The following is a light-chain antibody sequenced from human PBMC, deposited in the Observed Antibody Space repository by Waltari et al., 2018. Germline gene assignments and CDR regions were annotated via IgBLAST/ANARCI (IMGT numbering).Light chain of an antibody. CDR3: QQANSFPIT. CDR2: AAS. J-gene: IGKJ5*01. CDR1: QGISSW. Sequence: DIQMTQSPSSVSASVGDRVTITCRASQGISSWLVWYQQKPWKAPKLLIYAASNLQSGVPSRFSGSGSGTEFTLTISSLQPEDFATYYCQQANSFPITFGQGTRLEIK. V-gene: IGKV1D-12*01.